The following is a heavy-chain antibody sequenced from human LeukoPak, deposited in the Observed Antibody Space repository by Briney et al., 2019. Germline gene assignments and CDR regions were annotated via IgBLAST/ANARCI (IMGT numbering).Heavy chain of an antibody. Sequence: GGSLRLSCAASGFTFSGYWMSWVRQAPGKGLEWVANIKQDGSEKYYVDSVRGRFTISRDNARNSLYLQMNSLRAEDTAVYYCARLQYSFLYGSGSYGVDYWGQGTLATVSS. D-gene: IGHD3-10*01. J-gene: IGHJ4*02. CDR2: IKQDGSEK. CDR1: GFTFSGYW. CDR3: ARLQYSFLYGSGSYGVDY. V-gene: IGHV3-7*01.